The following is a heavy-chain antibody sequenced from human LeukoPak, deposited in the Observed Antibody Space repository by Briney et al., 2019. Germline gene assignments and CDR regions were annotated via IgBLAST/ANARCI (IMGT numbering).Heavy chain of an antibody. CDR2: ISYDGRNK. CDR3: AKALHPYDSSPNFQH. Sequence: GGSLRLSCAASGFTFSSYGMHWVRQAPGKGLEWVAVISYDGRNKYYADSVKGRFTISRDNSKNTLYLQMNSLRAEDTAVYYCAKALHPYDSSPNFQHWGQGTLVTVSS. J-gene: IGHJ1*01. V-gene: IGHV3-30*18. D-gene: IGHD3-22*01. CDR1: GFTFSSYG.